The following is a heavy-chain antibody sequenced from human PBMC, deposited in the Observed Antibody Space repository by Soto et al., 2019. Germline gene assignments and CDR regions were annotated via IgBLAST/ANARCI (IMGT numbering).Heavy chain of an antibody. J-gene: IGHJ4*02. V-gene: IGHV3-15*01. CDR3: TTEIQSWHGGNSFFDY. CDR2: IKSKTDGGTT. Sequence: GGSLRLSCAASGFTFSNAWMSWVRQAPGKGLEWVGRIKSKTDGGTTDYAAPVKGRFTISRDDSKNTLYLQMNSLKTEDTAVYYCTTEIQSWHGGNSFFDYWGQGTLVTVSS. CDR1: GFTFSNAW. D-gene: IGHD2-21*02.